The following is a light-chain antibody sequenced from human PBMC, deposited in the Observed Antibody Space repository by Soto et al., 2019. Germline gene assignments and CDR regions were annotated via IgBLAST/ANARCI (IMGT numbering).Light chain of an antibody. Sequence: DIQMTHSPSTLSGSVGDRVTITFRSSQTISSWLAWYQQKPGKAPKLLIYKASTLKSGAPSRFSGSGSGTEYTLTISSLQPDDFATYYCQPYNSYSEAFGQGTKVDIK. J-gene: IGKJ1*01. V-gene: IGKV1-5*03. CDR1: QTISSW. CDR3: QPYNSYSEA. CDR2: KAS.